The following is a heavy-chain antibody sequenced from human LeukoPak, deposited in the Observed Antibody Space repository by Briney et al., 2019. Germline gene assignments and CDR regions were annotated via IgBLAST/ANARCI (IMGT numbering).Heavy chain of an antibody. Sequence: SVKVSCKASGGTFSSYAISWVRQAPGQGLEWMGGIIPIFGTANYAQKFQGRVTITTDESTSTAYMELSSLRSEDTAVYYCARASWHRSTPGSTIFGVVIIPPIDWGQGTLVTVSS. D-gene: IGHD3-3*01. CDR1: GGTFSSYA. CDR2: IIPIFGTA. J-gene: IGHJ4*02. V-gene: IGHV1-69*05. CDR3: ARASWHRSTPGSTIFGVVIIPPID.